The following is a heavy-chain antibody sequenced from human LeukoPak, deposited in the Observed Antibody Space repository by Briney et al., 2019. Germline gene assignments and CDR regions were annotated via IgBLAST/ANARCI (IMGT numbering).Heavy chain of an antibody. CDR2: IYYSGST. D-gene: IGHD2-21*02. Sequence: SETLSLTCSVFGGSISSYYWSWIRQPPGKGLEWIGYIYYSGSTKYSPSLKGRVSISIDTSKNQFSLRLRSVTAADTAVYFCASQPYCGGDCSPLPPDYWGQGTLVTVSS. CDR1: GGSISSYY. V-gene: IGHV4-59*01. J-gene: IGHJ4*02. CDR3: ASQPYCGGDCSPLPPDY.